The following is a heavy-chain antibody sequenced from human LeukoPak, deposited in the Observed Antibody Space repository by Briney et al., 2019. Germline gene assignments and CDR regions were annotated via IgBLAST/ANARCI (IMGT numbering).Heavy chain of an antibody. CDR2: IYYSGST. Sequence: SETLSLTCTVSGGSISSYYWSWIRQPAGKGLEWIGYIYYSGSTNYSPSLKSRVTISVDTSKNQFSLKLSSVTAADTAVYYCARGATVTGSYYYYGMDVWGQGTTVTVSS. V-gene: IGHV4-59*01. J-gene: IGHJ6*02. CDR3: ARGATVTGSYYYYGMDV. D-gene: IGHD4-17*01. CDR1: GGSISSYY.